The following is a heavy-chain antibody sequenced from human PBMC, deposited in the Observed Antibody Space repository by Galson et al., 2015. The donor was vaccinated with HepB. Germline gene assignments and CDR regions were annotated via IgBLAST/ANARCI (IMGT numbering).Heavy chain of an antibody. D-gene: IGHD1-26*01. J-gene: IGHJ3*02. V-gene: IGHV4-39*01. CDR3: ARHVKAAPRIVVSYAFDI. Sequence: SETLSLTCTVSGGSISSSSYYWGWIRQPPGRGLEWIGSIYYSGSTYYNPSLKSRVTISVDMSKNQFSLKLSSVTAADTAVYYCARHVKAAPRIVVSYAFDIWGQGTMVTVSS. CDR2: IYYSGST. CDR1: GGSISSSSYY.